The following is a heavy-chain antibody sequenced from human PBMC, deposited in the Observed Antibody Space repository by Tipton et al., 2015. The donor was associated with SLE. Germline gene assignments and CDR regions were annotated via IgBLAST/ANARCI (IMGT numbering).Heavy chain of an antibody. V-gene: IGHV3-23*03. D-gene: IGHD5-18*01. CDR1: GFTFSSYA. Sequence: SLRLSCATSGFTFSSYAMSWVRQAPGKGLEWVSVIYSGGSSTYYADSVKGRFTISRDNSKNTLYLQMNSLRAEDTAVYYCAKHDSYGQSGFGYWGQGTLVTFSS. J-gene: IGHJ4*02. CDR2: IYSGGSST. CDR3: AKHDSYGQSGFGY.